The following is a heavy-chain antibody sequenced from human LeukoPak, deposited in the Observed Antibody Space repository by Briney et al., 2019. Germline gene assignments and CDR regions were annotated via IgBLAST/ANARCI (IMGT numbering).Heavy chain of an antibody. J-gene: IGHJ4*02. CDR3: ARAGSSWTYYFDY. V-gene: IGHV3-21*04. CDR1: GFTFSSYS. Sequence: PGGSLRLSCAASGFTFSSYSMNWVRQAPGKGLEWVSSISSSSSYIYYADSVKGRFTISRDNAKNSLYLQMNSLRAEDTALCHCARAGSSWTYYFDYWGQGTLVTVSS. CDR2: ISSSSSYI. D-gene: IGHD6-13*01.